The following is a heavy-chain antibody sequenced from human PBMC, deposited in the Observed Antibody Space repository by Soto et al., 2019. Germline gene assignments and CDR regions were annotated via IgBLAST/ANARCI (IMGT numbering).Heavy chain of an antibody. V-gene: IGHV1-18*01. CDR2: ISAYNGNT. CDR3: ARDADIVVVPAAMAFDH. D-gene: IGHD2-2*01. Sequence: QVQLVQSGAEVKKPGASVKVSCKASGYTFTSYGISWVRQAPGQGLEWMGWISAYNGNTNYAQKLQGRVTMTTDTSTSTAYMELRSLRSDDTGGYYCARDADIVVVPAAMAFDHWGQGTLVTVSS. J-gene: IGHJ4*02. CDR1: GYTFTSYG.